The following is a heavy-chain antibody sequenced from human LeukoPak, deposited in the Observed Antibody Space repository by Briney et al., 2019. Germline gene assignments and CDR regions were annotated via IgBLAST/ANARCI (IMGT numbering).Heavy chain of an antibody. D-gene: IGHD6-19*01. CDR1: GFTFDDFA. J-gene: IGHJ4*02. Sequence: QPGGSLRLSCVASGFTFDDFAMHWVRQAPGKGLEWVSGISWNSGSIDYADSVKGRFTISRDNAKNSLYLQMNSLRAEDTALYYCAKVVNSGWYYFSYWGQGTLATVSS. CDR3: AKVVNSGWYYFSY. CDR2: ISWNSGSI. V-gene: IGHV3-9*01.